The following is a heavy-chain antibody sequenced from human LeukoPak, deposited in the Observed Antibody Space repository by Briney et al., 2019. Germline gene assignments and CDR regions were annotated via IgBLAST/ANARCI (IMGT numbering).Heavy chain of an antibody. D-gene: IGHD4-17*01. V-gene: IGHV3-74*01. CDR2: ISTDGRRT. CDR3: AREGGDYDDAFDI. Sequence: GGSLRLSCAASTFTFSRYWMHWVRQVPGKGLVWVSRISTDGRRTSYVDSVKGRFTISRDNAKNTLYLQMNSLRAEDTAVYYCAREGGDYDDAFDIWGQGTMVTVFS. CDR1: TFTFSRYW. J-gene: IGHJ3*02.